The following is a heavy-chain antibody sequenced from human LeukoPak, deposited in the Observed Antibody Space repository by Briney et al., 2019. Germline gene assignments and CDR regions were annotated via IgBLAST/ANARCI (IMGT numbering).Heavy chain of an antibody. J-gene: IGHJ4*02. CDR3: ASQLTGTSFDY. D-gene: IGHD3-9*01. CDR2: IYHSGST. V-gene: IGHV4-30-2*01. Sequence: SETLSLTCTVSGGSISSGGYYWSWIRQPPGKGLEWIGYIYHSGSTYYNPSLKSRATISVDRSKNQFSLKLRSVTAADTAVYYCASQLTGTSFDYWGRGTLVTVSS. CDR1: GGSISSGGYY.